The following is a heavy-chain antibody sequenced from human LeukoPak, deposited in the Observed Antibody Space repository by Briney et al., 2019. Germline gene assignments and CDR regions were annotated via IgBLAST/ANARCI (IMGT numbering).Heavy chain of an antibody. Sequence: GGSLRLSCAASGFTFSSYGMHWVRQAPGKGLEWVAVISYDGSNKYYADSVKGRFTISRDNSKNTLYLQMNSLRAEDTAVYYCAKTGYSSGWSPVDYWGQGTLVTVSS. V-gene: IGHV3-30*18. CDR3: AKTGYSSGWSPVDY. J-gene: IGHJ4*02. CDR1: GFTFSSYG. CDR2: ISYDGSNK. D-gene: IGHD6-19*01.